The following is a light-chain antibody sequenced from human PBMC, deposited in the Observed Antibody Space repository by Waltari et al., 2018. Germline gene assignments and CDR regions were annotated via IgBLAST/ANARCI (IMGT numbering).Light chain of an antibody. CDR3: QSYDSSLSGSV. CDR1: SSNIGAGSD. Sequence: QSVLAQPPSVSGAPGPRVTISCSGSSSNIGAGSDVHWYQHLPGTAPNLLIYGNSNRPSGVPDRFSGSKSGTSASLTITGLQAEDEADYYCQSYDSSLSGSVFGGGTKLTVL. V-gene: IGLV1-40*01. CDR2: GNS. J-gene: IGLJ3*02.